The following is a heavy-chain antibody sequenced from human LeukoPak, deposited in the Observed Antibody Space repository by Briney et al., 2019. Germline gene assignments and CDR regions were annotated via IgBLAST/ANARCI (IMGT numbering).Heavy chain of an antibody. J-gene: IGHJ4*02. CDR2: ISGSGGST. CDR1: GFTFSSYA. CDR3: AKDLLGMVATQYYFDY. V-gene: IGHV3-23*01. D-gene: IGHD5-12*01. Sequence: PGGSLRLSCAASGFTFSSYAMSWVRQAPGKGLEWVSAISGSGGSTYYADSVKGRFTISRDNSKNTLYLQMNSLRAEDTAVYYCAKDLLGMVATQYYFDYWGQGTLVTVYS.